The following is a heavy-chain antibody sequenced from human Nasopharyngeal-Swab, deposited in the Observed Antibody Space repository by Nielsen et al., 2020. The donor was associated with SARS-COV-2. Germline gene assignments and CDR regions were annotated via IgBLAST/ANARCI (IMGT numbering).Heavy chain of an antibody. Sequence: IRQPPGKGLEWIESIYYSGSTYYNPSLKSRVTISVGTSKNQFSLKLSSVTAADTAVYYCARHALVTKDFDYWGQGTLVTVSS. D-gene: IGHD4-17*01. CDR3: ARHALVTKDFDY. CDR2: IYYSGST. V-gene: IGHV4-39*01. J-gene: IGHJ4*02.